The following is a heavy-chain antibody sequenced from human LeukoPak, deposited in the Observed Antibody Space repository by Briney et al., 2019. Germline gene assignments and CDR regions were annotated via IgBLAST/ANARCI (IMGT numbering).Heavy chain of an antibody. CDR2: IYYSGST. CDR1: GGSISSSSYY. CDR3: AGDLPYGGGGVIDY. J-gene: IGHJ4*02. V-gene: IGHV4-39*07. Sequence: SETLSLTCTVSGGSISSSSYYWGWIRQPPGKGLEWIGSIYYSGSTYYNPSLKSRVTISVDTSKNQFSLKLSSVTAADTAVYYCAGDLPYGGGGVIDYWGQGTLVTVSS. D-gene: IGHD3-10*01.